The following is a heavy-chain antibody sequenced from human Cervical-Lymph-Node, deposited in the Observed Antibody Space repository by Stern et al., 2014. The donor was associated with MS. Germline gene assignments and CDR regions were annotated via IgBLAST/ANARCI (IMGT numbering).Heavy chain of an antibody. V-gene: IGHV1-2*06. J-gene: IGHJ5*02. CDR3: TRGDLVIVSVVLGRFDP. CDR2: INPKTGGT. CDR1: GYPFSDFY. D-gene: IGHD2/OR15-2a*01. Sequence: QLVQSGAEVKKPGASMKVSCKASGYPFSDFYIHWVRQAPGQGLEWMGRINPKTGGTKYAQKFRGRVTMTRDTSISTAYMELSRLKSDDTAVYYCTRGDLVIVSVVLGRFDPWGQGTLATVAS.